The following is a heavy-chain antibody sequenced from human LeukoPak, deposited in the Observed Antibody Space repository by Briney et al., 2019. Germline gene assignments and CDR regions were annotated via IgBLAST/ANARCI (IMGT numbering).Heavy chain of an antibody. J-gene: IGHJ4*02. CDR1: GNTLSNYG. V-gene: IGHV3-23*01. Sequence: GGSLRLSCAVSGNTLSNYGMSWVRQAPGKGLEWVAGISGSGGGTNYADSVKGRFTISRDNSKNTLYLQMNSLRAEDTAVYFCAKRGVVIRVILVGFHKEAYYFDSWGQGALVTVSS. CDR2: ISGSGGGT. D-gene: IGHD3-22*01. CDR3: AKRGVVIRVILVGFHKEAYYFDS.